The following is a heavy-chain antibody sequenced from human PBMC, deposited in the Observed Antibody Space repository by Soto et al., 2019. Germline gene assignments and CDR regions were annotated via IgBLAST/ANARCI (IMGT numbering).Heavy chain of an antibody. Sequence: KQSQTLSLTCAISGDSVSSNSAAWNWIRQSPSRGLEWLGRTYYRSKWYNDYAVSVKSRITINPDTSKNQFSLQLNSVTPEDTAVYYCARDIVPSMTTYYYYYMDVWGKGTTVTVSS. CDR1: GDSVSSNSAA. CDR2: TYYRSKWYN. D-gene: IGHD2-21*01. V-gene: IGHV6-1*01. J-gene: IGHJ6*03. CDR3: ARDIVPSMTTYYYYYMDV.